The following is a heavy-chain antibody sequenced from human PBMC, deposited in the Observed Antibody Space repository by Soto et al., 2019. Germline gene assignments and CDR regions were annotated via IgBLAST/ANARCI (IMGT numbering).Heavy chain of an antibody. J-gene: IGHJ1*01. V-gene: IGHV4-39*01. Sequence: QLQLQESGPGLVKPSETLSLTCTVSGGSISSSSYYWGWIRQPPGKGLEWIGSIYYSGSTYYNPSLKSRVTISVDTSKNQFSLKLSSVTAADTAVYYCANLAVAGIRYFQHWGQGTLVTVSS. CDR2: IYYSGST. CDR3: ANLAVAGIRYFQH. D-gene: IGHD6-19*01. CDR1: GGSISSSSYY.